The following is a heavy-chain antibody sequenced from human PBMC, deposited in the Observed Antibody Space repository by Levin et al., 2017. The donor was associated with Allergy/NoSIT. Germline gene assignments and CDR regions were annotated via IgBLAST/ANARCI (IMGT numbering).Heavy chain of an antibody. J-gene: IGHJ4*02. CDR1: GFTFSSYG. CDR2: ISYDGSNK. Sequence: LSLTCAASGFTFSSYGMHWVRQAPGKGLEWVAVISYDGSNKYYADSVKGRFTISRDNSKNTLYLQMNSLRAEDTAVYYCAKGHSGSYYDLDYWGQGTLVTVSS. CDR3: AKGHSGSYYDLDY. V-gene: IGHV3-30*18. D-gene: IGHD1-26*01.